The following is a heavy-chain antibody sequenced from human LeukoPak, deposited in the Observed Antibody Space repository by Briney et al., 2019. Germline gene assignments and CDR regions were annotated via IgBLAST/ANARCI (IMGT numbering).Heavy chain of an antibody. CDR2: ISYDGSNK. V-gene: IGHV3-30*04. CDR1: GFTFSSYA. Sequence: GRSLRLSCAASGFTFSSYAMHWVRQAPGKRLEWVAVISYDGSNKYYADSVKGRFTISRDNSKNTLYLQMNSLRAEDTAVYYCAKDSSPWYSAMVGRGAFDIWGQGTMVTVSS. D-gene: IGHD4/OR15-4a*01. CDR3: AKDSSPWYSAMVGRGAFDI. J-gene: IGHJ3*02.